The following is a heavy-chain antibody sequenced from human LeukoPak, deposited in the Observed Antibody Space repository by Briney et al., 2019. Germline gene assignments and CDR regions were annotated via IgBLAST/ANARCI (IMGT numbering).Heavy chain of an antibody. V-gene: IGHV4-59*01. J-gene: IGHJ5*02. CDR2: IYYTGST. CDR3: ARGGNYWPQWWFDP. Sequence: SETLSLTFTVSGGSISTYYWSWIRQLPGKGLEWIGYIYYTGSTSYNPSLKSRVTMSLDASKNQFSLELNSVTPAETAVYYCARGGNYWPQWWFDPWGRGTLVSVSS. CDR1: GGSISTYY. D-gene: IGHD1-26*01.